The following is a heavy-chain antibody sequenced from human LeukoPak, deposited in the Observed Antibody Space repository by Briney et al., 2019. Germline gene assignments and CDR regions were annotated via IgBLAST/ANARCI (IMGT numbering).Heavy chain of an antibody. CDR2: IYTSGST. Sequence: SETLSLTCTVSGSISSYYWSWIRQPPGKGLEGIGYIYTSGSTNYKPSLKSRVTISVDTSKNPFSLDLSSVTAADTAVYYCARQKCTSTSCLTKNAFDIWGQGTMVTVSS. CDR3: ARQKCTSTSCLTKNAFDI. CDR1: GSISSYY. D-gene: IGHD2-2*01. J-gene: IGHJ3*02. V-gene: IGHV4-4*09.